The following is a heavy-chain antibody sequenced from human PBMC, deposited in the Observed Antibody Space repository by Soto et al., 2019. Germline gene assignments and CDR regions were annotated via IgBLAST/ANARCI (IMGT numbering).Heavy chain of an antibody. CDR1: GFSSGCSP. J-gene: IGHJ4*02. CDR2: IHTVGST. CDR3: ARGLNDDS. V-gene: IGHV3-53*01. Sequence: GGTLRLSCEVSGFSSGCSPMSWVRQSRGQGLEWVASIHTVGSTYYADSVQGRFTISRDNSKNTLFLQMNSLRVGDTAIYFCARGLNDDSWGQGTLVTVSS. D-gene: IGHD1-1*01.